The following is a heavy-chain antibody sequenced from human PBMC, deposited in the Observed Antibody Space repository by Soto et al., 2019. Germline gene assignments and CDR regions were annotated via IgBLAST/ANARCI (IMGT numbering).Heavy chain of an antibody. J-gene: IGHJ5*02. CDR1: GYSFTSYW. D-gene: IGHD2-15*01. Sequence: PGESLKISCKGSGYSFTSYWIGWVRQMPGKGLEWMGIIYPGDSDTRYSPSFQGQVTISADKSISTAYLQWSSLKASDTAMYYCARRGDCSGGSCYSGWFDPWGQGTPVPVSS. V-gene: IGHV5-51*01. CDR2: IYPGDSDT. CDR3: ARRGDCSGGSCYSGWFDP.